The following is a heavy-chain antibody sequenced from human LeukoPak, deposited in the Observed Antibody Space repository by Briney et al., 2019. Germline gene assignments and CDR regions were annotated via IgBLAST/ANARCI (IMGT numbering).Heavy chain of an antibody. J-gene: IGHJ5*02. V-gene: IGHV1-69*06. CDR1: GGTFSSYA. CDR2: IIPIFGTA. Sequence: ASVTVSCKASGGTFSSYAISWVRQAPGQGLEWMGGIIPIFGTANYAQKFQGRVTITADKSTSTAYMELSSLRSEDTAVYYCAREPGSSAAAGKRFDPWGQGTLVTVSS. D-gene: IGHD3-10*01. CDR3: AREPGSSAAAGKRFDP.